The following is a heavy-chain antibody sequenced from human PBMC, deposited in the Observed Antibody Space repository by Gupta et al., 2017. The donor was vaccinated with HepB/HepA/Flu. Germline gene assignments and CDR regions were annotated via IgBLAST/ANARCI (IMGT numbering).Heavy chain of an antibody. Sequence: QVQLVESGGGVVQPGRSLRLPCAASGFTFSSYALHWVRQAPGKGLEWVAVISYDGSNKYYADSVKGRFTISRDNSKNTLYLQMNSLRAEDTAVYYCAREGYDILTGSNDAFDIWGQGTMVTVSS. CDR3: AREGYDILTGSNDAFDI. J-gene: IGHJ3*02. CDR1: GFTFSSYA. D-gene: IGHD3-9*01. V-gene: IGHV3-30-3*01. CDR2: ISYDGSNK.